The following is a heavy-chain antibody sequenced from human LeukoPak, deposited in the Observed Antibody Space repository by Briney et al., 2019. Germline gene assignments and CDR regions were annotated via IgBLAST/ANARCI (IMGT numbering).Heavy chain of an antibody. V-gene: IGHV3-30*18. CDR2: ISYDGSNK. D-gene: IGHD2-8*01. J-gene: IGHJ4*02. Sequence: GGSLRLSCAASGFTFSSYGMHWVRQAPGKGLEWVAIISYDGSNKFYADSVKGRFTISGDNSKNTLYLQMNSLRAEDSAVYYCAKCMVGNPAGLFDYWGQGTLVTVSS. CDR1: GFTFSSYG. CDR3: AKCMVGNPAGLFDY.